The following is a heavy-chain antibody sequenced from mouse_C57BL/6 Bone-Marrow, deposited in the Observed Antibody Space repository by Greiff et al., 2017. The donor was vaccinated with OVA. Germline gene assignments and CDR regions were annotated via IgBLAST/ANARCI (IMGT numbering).Heavy chain of an antibody. J-gene: IGHJ2*01. CDR1: GYTFTSYW. CDR2: IHPSDSDT. D-gene: IGHD1-1*01. Sequence: QVQLKQPGAELVKPGASVKVSCKASGYTFTSYWMHWVKQRPGQGLEWIGRIHPSDSDTNYNQKFKGKATLTVDKSSSTAYMQLSSLTSEDSAVYYCAIVITTVVATDYWGQGTTLTVSS. CDR3: AIVITTVVATDY. V-gene: IGHV1-74*01.